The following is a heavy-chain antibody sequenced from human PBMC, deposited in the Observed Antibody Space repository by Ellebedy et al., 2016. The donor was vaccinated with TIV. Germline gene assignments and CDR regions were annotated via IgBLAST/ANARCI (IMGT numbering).Heavy chain of an antibody. V-gene: IGHV3-72*01. CDR2: SRSKANRYTT. Sequence: GGSLRLSCAASGFTFSDYYMDWIRQAPGKGLEWVGRSRSKANRYTTEYAASVKGRFTVSRDDSKNSLYLQMNSLKTEDTAVYYCSRGRSGSCFDDWGQGTLVTVSS. J-gene: IGHJ4*02. D-gene: IGHD3-10*01. CDR3: SRGRSGSCFDD. CDR1: GFTFSDYY.